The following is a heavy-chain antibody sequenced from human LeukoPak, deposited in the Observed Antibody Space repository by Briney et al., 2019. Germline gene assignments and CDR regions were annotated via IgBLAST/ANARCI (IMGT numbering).Heavy chain of an antibody. Sequence: PGGSLRLSCAASGFTFNNYAMSWVRQAPGKGLEWVSSISGSGAGTYYADSVKGRFTISRDNSKNTLYVQMNSLRAEDTAVYYCAKMVSHYYGMNVWGQGTTVTVSS. CDR1: GFTFNNYA. J-gene: IGHJ6*02. CDR3: AKMVSHYYGMNV. D-gene: IGHD2-21*01. V-gene: IGHV3-23*01. CDR2: ISGSGAGT.